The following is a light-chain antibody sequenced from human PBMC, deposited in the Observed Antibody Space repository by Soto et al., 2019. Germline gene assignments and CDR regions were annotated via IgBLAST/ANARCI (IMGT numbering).Light chain of an antibody. CDR3: QQYDSSPRT. CDR2: GAS. V-gene: IGKV3-20*01. CDR1: QSVSTRS. Sequence: EIVLTQSPGTLSLSPGERATLSCRASQSVSTRSLAWYQQKPGQAPRLLISGASSRAADIPDRFSGSGSGTDFTLTINRLEPEDFAVYYCQQYDSSPRTFGQGTKE. J-gene: IGKJ1*01.